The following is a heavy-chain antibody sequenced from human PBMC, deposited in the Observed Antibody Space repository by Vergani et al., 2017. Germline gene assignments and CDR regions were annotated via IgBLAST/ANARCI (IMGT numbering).Heavy chain of an antibody. CDR1: GYTFTVYY. V-gene: IGHV1-2*02. D-gene: IGHD1-26*01. Sequence: QVQLVQSGAEVKKPGASVKVSCKASGYTFTVYYMHWVRQAPGQGLEWMGWINPNSGGTNYAQKFQGRVTMTRDTSISTAYMELSRLRSDDTAVYYCAREVGSYYPRSHYYYGMDVWGQGTTVTVSS. J-gene: IGHJ6*02. CDR3: AREVGSYYPRSHYYYGMDV. CDR2: INPNSGGT.